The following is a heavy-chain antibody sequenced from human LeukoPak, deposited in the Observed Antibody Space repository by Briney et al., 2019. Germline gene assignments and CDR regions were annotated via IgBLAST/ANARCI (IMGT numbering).Heavy chain of an antibody. J-gene: IGHJ3*02. V-gene: IGHV1-2*02. Sequence: GASVKVSCKASGYTFTGYYMHWVRQAPGQGLGWMGWINPNSGGTNYAQKFQGRVTMTRDTSISTAYMELSRLRSDDTAVYYCARGNSGYAYDAFDIWGQGTMVTVSS. CDR1: GYTFTGYY. D-gene: IGHD5-12*01. CDR2: INPNSGGT. CDR3: ARGNSGYAYDAFDI.